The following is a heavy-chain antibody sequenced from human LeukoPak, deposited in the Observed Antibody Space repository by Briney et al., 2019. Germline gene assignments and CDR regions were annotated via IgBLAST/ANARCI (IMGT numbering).Heavy chain of an antibody. V-gene: IGHV4-4*07. D-gene: IGHD6-13*01. CDR3: ARDHSSSWYSLPGY. Sequence: SDTLSLTCSVSGASISSYYWRWIRQPAGKGLEWIGRIYTSGSTNYNPSLKSRVTMSVDTSKNQFSLKLSSVTAADTAVYYCARDHSSSWYSLPGYWGQGTLVTVSS. CDR2: IYTSGST. J-gene: IGHJ4*02. CDR1: GASISSYY.